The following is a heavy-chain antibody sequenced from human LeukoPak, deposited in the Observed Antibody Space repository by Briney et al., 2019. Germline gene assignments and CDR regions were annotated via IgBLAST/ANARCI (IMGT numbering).Heavy chain of an antibody. V-gene: IGHV3-66*04. J-gene: IGHJ4*02. D-gene: IGHD5-12*01. CDR2: IYSGGNT. CDR1: GFTVSSNY. CDR3: VRRVATDFYFDY. Sequence: GGSLRLSCAASGFTVSSNYMSWVRQAPGKGLEWVSVIYSGGNTYYADSVKGRFTIPRDNSKNTLFLQMNSLRAEDTAVYYCVRRVATDFYFDYWGQGTLVTVSS.